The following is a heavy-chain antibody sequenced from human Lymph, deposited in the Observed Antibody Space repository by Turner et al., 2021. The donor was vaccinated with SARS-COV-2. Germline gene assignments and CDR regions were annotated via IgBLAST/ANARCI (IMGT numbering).Heavy chain of an antibody. V-gene: IGHV3-33*01. J-gene: IGHJ4*02. CDR1: GFTFSSHG. CDR3: AREGVVGATSGLDY. D-gene: IGHD1-26*01. Sequence: VQLVACGRGVVQPGRSLRPSCAASGFTFSSHGMLWVRQAPGKGLEWVAVIWYDGSNKYHADSVKGRFTISRDNSKNTLYLQMNSLRAEDTAVYYCAREGVVGATSGLDYWGQGTLVTVSS. CDR2: IWYDGSNK.